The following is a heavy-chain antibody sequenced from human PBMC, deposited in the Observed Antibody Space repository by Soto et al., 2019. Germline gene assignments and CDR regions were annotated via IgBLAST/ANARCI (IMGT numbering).Heavy chain of an antibody. CDR1: GGSISSDNYH. D-gene: IGHD2-21*02. V-gene: IGHV4-30-4*08. CDR3: AREDDGGDRDYYGLDV. Sequence: QVQLQQSGPGLVKPSQTLSLTCTVSGGSISSDNYHWTWIRQSPGKGLEWIGYIYYSGSIFYNPSFKSLVTISVDTSKNQFSLQLSSVTAADTAVYFCAREDDGGDRDYYGLDVWGQGTTVTVSS. J-gene: IGHJ6*02. CDR2: IYYSGSI.